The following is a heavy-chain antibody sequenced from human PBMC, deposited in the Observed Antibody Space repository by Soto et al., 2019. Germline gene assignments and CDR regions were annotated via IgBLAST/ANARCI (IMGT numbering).Heavy chain of an antibody. J-gene: IGHJ4*02. CDR1: GFTFSSYW. Sequence: EVQLVESGGGLVQPGGSLRLSCAASGFTFSSYWMSWVRQAPGKGLEWVANIKQDGSEKYYVDSVKGRFTISRDNAKNSLYLQMNSLRAEETAVYYCARDQRNGAFDYWGQGTLVTVSS. D-gene: IGHD1-1*01. CDR3: ARDQRNGAFDY. CDR2: IKQDGSEK. V-gene: IGHV3-7*01.